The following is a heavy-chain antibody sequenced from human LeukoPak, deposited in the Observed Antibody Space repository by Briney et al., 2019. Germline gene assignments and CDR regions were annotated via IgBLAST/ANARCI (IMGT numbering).Heavy chain of an antibody. CDR3: ARVGYYDSSGYYYYYMDV. D-gene: IGHD3-22*01. CDR1: GGTFSSYA. CDR2: IIPIFGTA. V-gene: IGHV1-69*13. Sequence: ASVKVSCKASGGTFSSYAISWVRQAPGQGLEWMGGIIPIFGTANYAQKFQGRVTITADESTSTAYMELSSLRSEDTAVYYCARVGYYDSSGYYYYYMDVWGKGTTVTVSS. J-gene: IGHJ6*03.